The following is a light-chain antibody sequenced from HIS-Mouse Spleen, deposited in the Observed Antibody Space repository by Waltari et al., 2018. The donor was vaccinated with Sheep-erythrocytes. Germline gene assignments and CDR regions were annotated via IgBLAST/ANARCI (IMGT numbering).Light chain of an antibody. CDR3: CSYAGSSTWV. J-gene: IGLJ3*02. V-gene: IGLV2-23*01. Sequence: QSALTQPASVSGSPGQSITISCTGTSSDVGSYNLVSWYQQHPGKAPKLMIYDGSKRPSGVSNRFSGCKSGNTASLTISGRQAEDEADYYCCSYAGSSTWVFGGGTKLTVL. CDR2: DGS. CDR1: SSDVGSYNL.